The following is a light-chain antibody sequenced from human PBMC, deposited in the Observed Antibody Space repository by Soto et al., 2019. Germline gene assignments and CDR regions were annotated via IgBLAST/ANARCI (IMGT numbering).Light chain of an antibody. V-gene: IGLV2-14*01. CDR1: SSDVGGYNY. CDR3: SSYTSSSTYG. Sequence: QSVLTQPASVSGSPGQSITISCTGTSSDVGGYNYVSWYQQHPGKAPKLMISDVVNRPSGVSDRFSGSKSGNTASLTISGLQAEDEADYHCSSYTSSSTYGFGTGTKVTVL. CDR2: DVV. J-gene: IGLJ1*01.